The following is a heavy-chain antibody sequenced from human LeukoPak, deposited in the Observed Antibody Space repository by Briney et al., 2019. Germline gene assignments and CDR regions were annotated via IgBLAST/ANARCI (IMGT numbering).Heavy chain of an antibody. V-gene: IGHV1-18*01. CDR1: GYTFTSYG. J-gene: IGHJ6*02. CDR2: ISAYNGNT. D-gene: IGHD6-13*01. Sequence: ASVKVSCKASGYTFTSYGISWVRQAPGQGHEWVGWISAYNGNTNYAQKLQGRVTMTTDTSTSTAYMELRSLRSDDTAVYYCARDKETIAAAGYYYGMDVWGQGTTVTVSS. CDR3: ARDKETIAAAGYYYGMDV.